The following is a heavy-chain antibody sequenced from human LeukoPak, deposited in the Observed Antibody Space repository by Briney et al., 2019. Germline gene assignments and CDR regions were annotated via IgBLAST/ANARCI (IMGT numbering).Heavy chain of an antibody. V-gene: IGHV3-48*01. CDR2: MSSSSDTI. CDR1: GFTFSSYS. CDR3: ARSSGYPYFDY. J-gene: IGHJ4*02. Sequence: GGSLRLSCAASGFTFSSYSMNWVRQAPGKGPEWVSYMSSSSDTIYYADSVKGRFTISRDNAKNSLYLQMNSLRAEDTAVYYCARSSGYPYFDYWGQGTLVTVSS. D-gene: IGHD6-19*01.